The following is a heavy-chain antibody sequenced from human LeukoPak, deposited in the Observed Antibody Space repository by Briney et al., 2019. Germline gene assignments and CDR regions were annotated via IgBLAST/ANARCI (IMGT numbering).Heavy chain of an antibody. CDR2: IYSGGST. Sequence: PGGSLRLSCAASGFTVSSNYISWVRQAPGKGLEWVSVIYSGGSTYYADSVKGRFTISRNNSKNTLYLQMNSLRAEDTAVYYCAKDRTAMVSYYFDYWGQGTLVTVSS. CDR1: GFTVSSNY. D-gene: IGHD5-18*01. V-gene: IGHV3-53*04. CDR3: AKDRTAMVSYYFDY. J-gene: IGHJ4*02.